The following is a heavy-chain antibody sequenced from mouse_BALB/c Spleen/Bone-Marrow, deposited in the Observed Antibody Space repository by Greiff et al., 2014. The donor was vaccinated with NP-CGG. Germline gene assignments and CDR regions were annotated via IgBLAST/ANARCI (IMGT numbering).Heavy chain of an antibody. J-gene: IGHJ2*01. CDR2: INPGSGGT. D-gene: IGHD3-3*01. V-gene: IGHV1-54*01. CDR3: ARRDGSYFDY. CDR1: GYAFTKYL. Sequence: VKLQESGAELVRPGTSVKVSCKASGYAFTKYLIEWVKQRPGQGLEWIGMINPGSGGTNYNEKFKGKATLTADKSSSTAYMQLSSLTSDDSAVYFCARRDGSYFDYWGQGTTLTVSS.